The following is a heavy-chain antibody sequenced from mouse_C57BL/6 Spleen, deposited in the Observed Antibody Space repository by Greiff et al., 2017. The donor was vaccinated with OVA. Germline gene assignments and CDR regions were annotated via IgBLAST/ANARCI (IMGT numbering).Heavy chain of an antibody. CDR3: TRSMGRGAMDY. V-gene: IGHV1-15*01. J-gene: IGHJ4*01. D-gene: IGHD4-1*01. CDR1: GYTFTDYE. Sequence: QVQLQQSGAELVRPGASVTLSCKASGYTFTDYEMHWVKQTPVHGLEWIGASDPAPGGAAYNQKSKGKAILTADKSSRTAYMELRSLASDDSAVYYCTRSMGRGAMDYWGQGTSVTFSS. CDR2: SDPAPGGA.